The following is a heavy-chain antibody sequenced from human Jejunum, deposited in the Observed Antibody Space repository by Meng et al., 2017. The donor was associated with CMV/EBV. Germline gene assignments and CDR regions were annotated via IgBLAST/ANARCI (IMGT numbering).Heavy chain of an antibody. D-gene: IGHD6-13*01. CDR2: IYSGGNT. CDR1: EFTVSTNH. CDR3: ASGYIEGHHLGY. V-gene: IGHV3-66*01. J-gene: IGHJ4*02. Sequence: EVQLVEPGEALAHPGGVPGVSCERSEFTVSTNHMSWVRQAPGKGLEWFSAIYSGGNTYYADSVKGRFTLSRDNSKNTLYLQMSSLGVEDTAVYYCASGYIEGHHLGYWGQGTLVTVSS.